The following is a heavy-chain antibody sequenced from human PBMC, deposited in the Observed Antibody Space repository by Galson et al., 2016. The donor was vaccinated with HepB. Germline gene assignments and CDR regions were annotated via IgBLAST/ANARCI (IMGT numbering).Heavy chain of an antibody. CDR3: AKGGFRLLDT. CDR1: GFTFSTYN. D-gene: IGHD3-10*01. J-gene: IGHJ5*02. CDR2: IDSGGGGRT. V-gene: IGHV3-23*01. Sequence: SLRLSCAASGFTFSTYNMNWVRQAPGKGLEWVSSIDSGGGGRTYYADSVKGRFIISRDNSKTALYLQMNSLRAEDTAVYYCAKGGFRLLDTWGQGTLVTVSS.